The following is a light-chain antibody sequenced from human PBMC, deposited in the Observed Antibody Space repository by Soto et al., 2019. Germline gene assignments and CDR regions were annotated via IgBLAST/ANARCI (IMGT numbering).Light chain of an antibody. V-gene: IGKV3-20*01. Sequence: EIVLTQSPGTLSLSPGERATLSCRASQSVGNNFLAWYQQKPGQAPRLLIYDASNRATGIPDRFSGSGSGTDFTLTISRLEPEDSAVYYCQQCGSSPLTFGGGTKVEIK. CDR2: DAS. J-gene: IGKJ4*01. CDR3: QQCGSSPLT. CDR1: QSVGNNF.